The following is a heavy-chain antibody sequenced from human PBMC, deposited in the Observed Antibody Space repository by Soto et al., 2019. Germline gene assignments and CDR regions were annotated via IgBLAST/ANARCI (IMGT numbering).Heavy chain of an antibody. V-gene: IGHV4-31*03. CDR1: GGSISSGGYY. CDR3: ARGSRWLQSRHFDY. J-gene: IGHJ4*02. CDR2: IYYSGST. D-gene: IGHD6-13*01. Sequence: PSETLSLTCTVSGGSISSGGYYWSWIRQHPGKGLEWIGYIYYSGSTYYNPSLKSRVTISVDTSKNQFSLKLSSVTAADTAVYYCARGSRWLQSRHFDYWGQGTLVTVSS.